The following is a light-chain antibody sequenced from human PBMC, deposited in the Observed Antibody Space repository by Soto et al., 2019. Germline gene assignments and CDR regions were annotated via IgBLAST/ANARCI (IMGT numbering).Light chain of an antibody. CDR3: QQFDTSSLS. CDR2: GAS. Sequence: EIVLTQSPGTLSLSPGERATLSCRASQSVSISSIAWYQQKPGQAPRLLFYGASRRAAGIPDTFSGSDSGTDFTLTISRLEPEDFAVYYCQQFDTSSLSFGGGTKVEI. J-gene: IGKJ4*01. CDR1: QSVSISS. V-gene: IGKV3-20*01.